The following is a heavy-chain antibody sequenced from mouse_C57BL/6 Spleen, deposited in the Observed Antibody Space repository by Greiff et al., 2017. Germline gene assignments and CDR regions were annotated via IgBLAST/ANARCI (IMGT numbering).Heavy chain of an antibody. CDR3: ARGYYGSSYVGRYAMDY. J-gene: IGHJ4*01. D-gene: IGHD1-1*01. CDR2: IYPGSGST. V-gene: IGHV1-55*01. Sequence: QVQLKQSGAELVKPGASVKMSCKASGYTFTSYWITWVKQRPGQGLEWIGDIYPGSGSTNYNEKFKSKATLTVDTSSSTAYMQLSSLTSEDSAVYYCARGYYGSSYVGRYAMDYWGQGTSVTVSS. CDR1: GYTFTSYW.